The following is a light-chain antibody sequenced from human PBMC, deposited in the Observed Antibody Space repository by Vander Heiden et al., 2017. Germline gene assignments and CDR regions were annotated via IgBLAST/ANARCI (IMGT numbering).Light chain of an antibody. J-gene: IGLJ1*01. Sequence: QSVLTQPPSVSAAPGQKVTISCSGGSSNIGNNYISWYQQLPGTAPQLLSYDNNKRPSGIPDRFSGSKSGTSATLGITGLQTGDEADYYCGTWDDSLSAYVFGTGTKVTVL. CDR1: SSNIGNNY. V-gene: IGLV1-51*01. CDR2: DNN. CDR3: GTWDDSLSAYV.